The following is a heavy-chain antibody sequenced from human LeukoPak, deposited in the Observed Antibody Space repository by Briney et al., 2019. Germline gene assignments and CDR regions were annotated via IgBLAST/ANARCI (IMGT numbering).Heavy chain of an antibody. CDR3: AKDARGILLWFGELLFYFDY. J-gene: IGHJ4*02. Sequence: GGSLRLSCAASGFTFSSYAMSWVRQAPGKGLEWVSAISGSGGSTYYADSVKGRFTISRDNSKNTLYLQMNSLRAEDTAAYYCAKDARGILLWFGELLFYFDYWGQGTLVTVSS. CDR2: ISGSGGST. V-gene: IGHV3-23*01. D-gene: IGHD3-10*01. CDR1: GFTFSSYA.